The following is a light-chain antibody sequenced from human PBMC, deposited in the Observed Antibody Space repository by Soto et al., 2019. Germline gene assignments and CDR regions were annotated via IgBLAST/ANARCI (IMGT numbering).Light chain of an antibody. J-gene: IGKJ2*02. Sequence: EIVLTQSPGTLSLSPGERATLSCRASQSVSSNYLAWYQQKPGQAPRLLIYAASSRATGIPDRFSGSGSGTDFTLTISRLEPEDFAVYYCQQYGSSPLCTFGQGTNLEIK. CDR2: AAS. V-gene: IGKV3-20*01. CDR1: QSVSSNY. CDR3: QQYGSSPLCT.